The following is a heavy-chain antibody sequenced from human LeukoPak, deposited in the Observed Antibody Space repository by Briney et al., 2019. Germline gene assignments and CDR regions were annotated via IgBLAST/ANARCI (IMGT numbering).Heavy chain of an antibody. D-gene: IGHD5-18*01. CDR3: AKIYDTAMVTRVTY. V-gene: IGHV3-30*18. CDR1: GFTFSNSW. CDR2: ISNDGSHK. Sequence: GGALGLPCATPGFTFSNSWRDRVRRAPGRGGVGVWFISNDGSHKYYVDSVKGRFTISRDNSKNTLYLQMNSLRAEDTAVYYCAKIYDTAMVTRVTYWGQGTLVTVSS. J-gene: IGHJ4*02.